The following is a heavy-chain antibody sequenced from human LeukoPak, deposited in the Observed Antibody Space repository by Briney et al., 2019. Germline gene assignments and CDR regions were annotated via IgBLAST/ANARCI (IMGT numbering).Heavy chain of an antibody. CDR3: ARDGLDV. Sequence: ASVKVSCKASGYTFTNYTINWVRLAPGQGLEWMGWIDTNTGNPTYAQGFAGRFVFSLDTSVTTTYLQISSLKAEDTAVYYCARDGLDVWGQGTTVTVSS. V-gene: IGHV7-4-1*02. J-gene: IGHJ6*02. CDR2: IDTNTGNP. CDR1: GYTFTNYT.